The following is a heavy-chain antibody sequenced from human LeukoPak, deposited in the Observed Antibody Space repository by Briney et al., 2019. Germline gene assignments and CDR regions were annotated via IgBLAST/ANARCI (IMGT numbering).Heavy chain of an antibody. D-gene: IGHD6-13*01. CDR3: AKDLVPIAAAGTGGIDY. Sequence: GGSLRLSCAASGFNFSSYAMSWVRQAPGKVLEWVSAISGSGGSTYYADSVKGRFTISRDNSKNTLYLQMNSRRAEDTAVYYCAKDLVPIAAAGTGGIDYWGQGTLVTVSS. CDR1: GFNFSSYA. V-gene: IGHV3-23*01. CDR2: ISGSGGST. J-gene: IGHJ4*02.